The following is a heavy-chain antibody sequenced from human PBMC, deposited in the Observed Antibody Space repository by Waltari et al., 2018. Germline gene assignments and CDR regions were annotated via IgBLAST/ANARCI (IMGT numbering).Heavy chain of an antibody. CDR2: IYHSGST. Sequence: QVQLQESGPGRVKPSETLSLTCTVSGYSISSGYYWGWHRQPPGKGLEWIGSIYHSGSTYYNPSLKSRVTISVDTSKNQFSLKLSSVTAADTAVYYCARGTSSSSCFDYWGQGTLVTVSS. J-gene: IGHJ4*02. D-gene: IGHD6-13*01. CDR3: ARGTSSSSCFDY. V-gene: IGHV4-38-2*02. CDR1: GYSISSGYY.